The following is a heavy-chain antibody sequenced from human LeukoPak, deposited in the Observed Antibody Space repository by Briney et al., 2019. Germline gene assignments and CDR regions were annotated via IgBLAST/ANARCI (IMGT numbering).Heavy chain of an antibody. CDR3: ARDMDPHYYDSSGSQNWFDP. J-gene: IGHJ5*02. V-gene: IGHV1-18*01. CDR2: ISAYNGNT. D-gene: IGHD3-22*01. Sequence: ASVKVSCKASGYTFTSYGISWVRQAPGQGLEWMGWISAYNGNTNYARKLQGRVTMTTDTSTSTAYMELRSLRSDDTAVYYCARDMDPHYYDSSGSQNWFDPWGQGTLVTVSS. CDR1: GYTFTSYG.